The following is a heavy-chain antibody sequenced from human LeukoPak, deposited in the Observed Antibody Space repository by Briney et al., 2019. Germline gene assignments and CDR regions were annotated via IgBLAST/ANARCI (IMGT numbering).Heavy chain of an antibody. CDR1: GFTFDDYA. J-gene: IGHJ6*02. CDR3: AAHSSGWAYYYYYGMDV. V-gene: IGHV3-9*01. D-gene: IGHD6-19*01. Sequence: PGGSLRLSCAASGFTFDDYAMHWVRQAPGKGLEWVSGISWNSGSIGYADSVKGRFTISRDNAKNSLYLQMNSLRAEDTAVYYCAAHSSGWAYYYYYGMDVWGQGTTVTVSS. CDR2: ISWNSGSI.